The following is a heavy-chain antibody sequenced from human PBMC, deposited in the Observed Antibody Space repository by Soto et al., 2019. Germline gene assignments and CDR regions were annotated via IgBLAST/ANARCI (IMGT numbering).Heavy chain of an antibody. CDR1: GYTFTSYG. Sequence: ASVKVSCKASGYTFTSYGLTWVRQAPGQGLEWMGWISAYNGNTNYAQKLQGRVTMTTDTSTRTAYMELRSLRSDDTAVYYCAKDWEYSRAVWGIAGGNWGQGTLVTVSS. J-gene: IGHJ4*01. D-gene: IGHD6-6*01. CDR3: AKDWEYSRAVWGIAGGN. CDR2: ISAYNGNT. V-gene: IGHV1-18*01.